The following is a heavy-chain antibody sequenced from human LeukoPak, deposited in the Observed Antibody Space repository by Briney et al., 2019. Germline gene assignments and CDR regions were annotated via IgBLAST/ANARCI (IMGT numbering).Heavy chain of an antibody. CDR2: INNSGST. D-gene: IGHD3-3*01. J-gene: IGHJ6*02. CDR3: ARDYDFWSGYPTYYYYGMDV. V-gene: IGHV4-34*01. Sequence: PSETLSLTCAVYGGSFSGYYWIWIRQAPGKGLVWIGGINNSGSTNYNPSLKSRVTISVDTSKNQFSLKLSSVTAADTAVYYCARDYDFWSGYPTYYYYGMDVWGQGTTVTVSS. CDR1: GGSFSGYY.